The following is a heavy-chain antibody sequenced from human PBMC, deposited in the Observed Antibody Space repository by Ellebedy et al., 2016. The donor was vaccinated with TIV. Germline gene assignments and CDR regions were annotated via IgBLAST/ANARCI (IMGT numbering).Heavy chain of an antibody. CDR3: ASLGGYSGYDAFDY. Sequence: KVSCKGSGYSFTSYWISWVRQMPGKGLEWMGRIDPSDSYTNYSPSFQGHVTISADKSISTAYLQWSSLKASDTAMYYCASLGGYSGYDAFDYWGQGTLVTVSS. CDR1: GYSFTSYW. CDR2: IDPSDSYT. D-gene: IGHD5-12*01. J-gene: IGHJ4*02. V-gene: IGHV5-10-1*01.